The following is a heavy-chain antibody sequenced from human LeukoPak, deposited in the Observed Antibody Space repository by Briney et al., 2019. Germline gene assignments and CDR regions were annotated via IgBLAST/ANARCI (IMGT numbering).Heavy chain of an antibody. D-gene: IGHD4-17*01. CDR1: GFTFSIYA. CDR2: ISGSGGST. V-gene: IGHV3-23*01. CDR3: AKGETVTTTSFDY. Sequence: GGSLRLSCAASGFTFSIYAMSWVRQAPGKGLEWVSGISGSGGSTFYADSVKGRFTISRDNSRNTLYLQLNSLRVEDTAVYYCAKGETVTTTSFDYWGQGTLVTVSS. J-gene: IGHJ4*02.